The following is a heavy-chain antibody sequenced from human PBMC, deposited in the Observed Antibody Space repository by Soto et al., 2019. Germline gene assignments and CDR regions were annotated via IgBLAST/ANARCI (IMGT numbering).Heavy chain of an antibody. CDR3: ARRRYCGYDCYHKHYYGMDV. V-gene: IGHV1-69*08. Sequence: QVQLVQSGAEVKKPGSSVRVSCRSSGDTFSSYIVNWLRLAPGRGLEWMGRVIPVLTTTDYAQNFRGRVTISWDRSANTVYLDLSSLRSDDTAVYYCARRRYCGYDCYHKHYYGMDVWGQGSLVTVAS. D-gene: IGHD2-21*02. J-gene: IGHJ6*02. CDR2: VIPVLTTT. CDR1: GDTFSSYI.